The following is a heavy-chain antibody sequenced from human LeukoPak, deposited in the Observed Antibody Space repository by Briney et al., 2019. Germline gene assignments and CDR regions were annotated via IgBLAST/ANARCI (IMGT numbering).Heavy chain of an antibody. V-gene: IGHV3-48*03. CDR3: ARVKYGSGSDDY. CDR1: GFTFSSYE. D-gene: IGHD3-10*01. J-gene: IGHJ4*02. CDR2: ISSSGSTI. Sequence: TWGSLRLSCAASGFTFSSYEMNRVRQAPGKGLEWVSYISSSGSTIYYADSVKGRFTISRDNAKNSLYLQMNSLRAEDTAVYYCARVKYGSGSDDYWGQGTLVTVSS.